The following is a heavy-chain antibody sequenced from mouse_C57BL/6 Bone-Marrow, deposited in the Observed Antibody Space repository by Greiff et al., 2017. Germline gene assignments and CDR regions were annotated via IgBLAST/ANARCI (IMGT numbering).Heavy chain of an antibody. J-gene: IGHJ3*01. CDR3: ARHEDYDYGFAY. D-gene: IGHD2-4*01. Sequence: EVHLVESGGDLVKPGGSLKLSCAASGFTFSSYGKSWVRQTPDKRLEWVATISSGGSYTYYPDSVKGRFTISRDNAKNTLYLQMSSLKSEDTAMYYCARHEDYDYGFAYWGQGTLVTVSA. V-gene: IGHV5-6*01. CDR1: GFTFSSYG. CDR2: ISSGGSYT.